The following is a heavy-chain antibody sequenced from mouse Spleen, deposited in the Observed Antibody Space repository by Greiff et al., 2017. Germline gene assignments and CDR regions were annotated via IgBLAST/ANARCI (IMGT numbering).Heavy chain of an antibody. CDR2: ISSGSSTI. CDR3: ARKDYYGRYAMDD. Sequence: EVKLMESGGGLVKPGGSLKLSCAASGFTFSDYGMHWVRQAPEKGLEWVAYISSGSSTIYYADTVKGRFTISRDNAKNTLFLQMTSLRSEDTAMYYCARKDYYGRYAMDDWGQGTSVTVSS. CDR1: GFTFSDYG. J-gene: IGHJ4*01. D-gene: IGHD1-1*01. V-gene: IGHV5-17*01.